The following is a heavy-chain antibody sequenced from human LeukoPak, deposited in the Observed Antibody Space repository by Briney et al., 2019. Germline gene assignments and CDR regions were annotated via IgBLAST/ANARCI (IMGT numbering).Heavy chain of an antibody. CDR3: ARAPLYCSSTSCYYYYYMDV. CDR1: GGSFSGYY. D-gene: IGHD2-2*01. V-gene: IGHV4-34*01. J-gene: IGHJ6*03. CDR2: INHSGST. Sequence: PSETLSLTCAVYGGSFSGYYWSWIRQPPGKGLEWIGEINHSGSTNYNPSLKSRVTISVDTSKNQFSLKLSSVTAADTAVYYCARAPLYCSSTSCYYYYYMDVWGKGTTVTVSS.